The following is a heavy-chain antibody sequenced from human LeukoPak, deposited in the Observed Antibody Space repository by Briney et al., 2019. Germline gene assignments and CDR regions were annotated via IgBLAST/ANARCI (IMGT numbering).Heavy chain of an antibody. J-gene: IGHJ5*02. Sequence: SETLSLTCAVYGVSFSGYYWSWIRQPPGKGLEWIGEINHSGSTNYNPSLKNRVTISVDTSKNQFSLKLSSVTAADTAVYYCAILPAATPNWFDPWGQGTLVTVSS. D-gene: IGHD2-15*01. CDR2: INHSGST. CDR1: GVSFSGYY. V-gene: IGHV4-34*01. CDR3: AILPAATPNWFDP.